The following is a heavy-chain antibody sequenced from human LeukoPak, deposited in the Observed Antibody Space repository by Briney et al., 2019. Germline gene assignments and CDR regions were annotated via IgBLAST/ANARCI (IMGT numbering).Heavy chain of an antibody. V-gene: IGHV3-30-3*01. Sequence: GRSLRLSCAASGFTFSSYAMDWVRQAPGKGLEWVAVISYDGSNKFYADSVKGQFTISRDNSKNTLYLQMNSLRAEDTAVYYCAREGSIAAAGTNWFDPWGQGTLVTVSS. CDR1: GFTFSSYA. CDR2: ISYDGSNK. CDR3: AREGSIAAAGTNWFDP. D-gene: IGHD6-13*01. J-gene: IGHJ5*02.